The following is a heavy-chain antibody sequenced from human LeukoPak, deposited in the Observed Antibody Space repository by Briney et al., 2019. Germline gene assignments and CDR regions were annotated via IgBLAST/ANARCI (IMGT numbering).Heavy chain of an antibody. CDR1: GGFISSSSYY. CDR3: ARPSTAMVIDY. Sequence: SETLSLTCTVSGGFISSSSYYWGWIRQPPGKGLEWIGSIYYSGSTYYNPSLKSRVTISVDTSKNQFSLKLSSVTAADTAVYYCARPSTAMVIDYWGQGTVVTVSS. CDR2: IYYSGST. D-gene: IGHD5-18*01. J-gene: IGHJ4*02. V-gene: IGHV4-39*01.